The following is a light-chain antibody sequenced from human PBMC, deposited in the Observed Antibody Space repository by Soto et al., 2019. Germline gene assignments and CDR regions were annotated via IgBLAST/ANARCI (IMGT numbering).Light chain of an antibody. CDR1: QSVTSK. CDR2: GTS. Sequence: EVVLTQSPGTLSLSPGDRATLSCGASQSVTSKLAWYQQKPGQAPRLLISGTSTRATGIPARFSGSGSGTEFTLTISSLQSEDFAVYYCHQYNFWPTFGQGTKVDIK. CDR3: HQYNFWPT. J-gene: IGKJ1*01. V-gene: IGKV3-15*01.